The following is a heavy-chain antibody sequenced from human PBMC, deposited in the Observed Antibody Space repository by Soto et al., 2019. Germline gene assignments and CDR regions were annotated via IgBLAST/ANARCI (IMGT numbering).Heavy chain of an antibody. CDR1: GFIFSTYG. D-gene: IGHD3-22*01. CDR3: VQDRYYDSSAYYPSY. CDR2: ISYDGRDI. Sequence: QVQLVESGGGVVQPGRSLRLSCAASGFIFSTYGMHWVRQAPGKGLEWVAVISYDGRDILYADSVKGRFTISRADSKNTLYLQMNSLRAEDTAMYYCVQDRYYDSSAYYPSYWGQGTLVTVSS. J-gene: IGHJ4*02. V-gene: IGHV3-30*18.